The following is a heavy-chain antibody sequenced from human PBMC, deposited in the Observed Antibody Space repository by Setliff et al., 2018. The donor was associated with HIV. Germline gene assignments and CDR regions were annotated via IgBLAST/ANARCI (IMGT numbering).Heavy chain of an antibody. D-gene: IGHD2-8*01. CDR2: IYPSGSIHPSGAT. V-gene: IGHV4-38-2*01. J-gene: IGHJ5*02. CDR1: RSYISGSYY. CDR3: ARGVQAQVVLMSYVKGRFDP. Sequence: TSETLSLTCAVSRSYISGSYYWAWIRQPPGKGLEWIGNIYPSGSIHPSGATNYNPSLKGRVTMSLDTSNNQFSLKVNSVTAADTAKYFCARGVQAQVVLMSYVKGRFDPWGQGTQVTVSS.